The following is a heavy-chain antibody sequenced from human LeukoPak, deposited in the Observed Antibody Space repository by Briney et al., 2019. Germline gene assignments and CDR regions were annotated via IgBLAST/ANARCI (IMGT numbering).Heavy chain of an antibody. CDR2: ISYDGSNK. J-gene: IGHJ5*02. CDR1: GFTFSSYG. Sequence: GGSLRLSCAASGFTFSSYGMHWVRQAPGKGLEWVAVISYDGSNKYYADSVKGRFTISRDNSKNTLYLQMNSLRAEDTAVYYRARAYSSSSNWFDPWGQGTLVTVSS. V-gene: IGHV3-30*03. D-gene: IGHD6-6*01. CDR3: ARAYSSSSNWFDP.